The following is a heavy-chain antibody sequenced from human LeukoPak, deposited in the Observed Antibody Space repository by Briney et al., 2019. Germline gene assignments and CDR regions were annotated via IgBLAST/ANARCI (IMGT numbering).Heavy chain of an antibody. CDR2: IYYSGST. J-gene: IGHJ6*03. V-gene: IGHV4-59*12. CDR1: GGSISSYY. CDR3: ARGPNNWSPQGYYYYYMDV. Sequence: SETLSLTCTVSGGSISSYYWSWIRQPPGKGLEWIGYIYYSGSTNYNPSLKSRVTISVDTSKNQFSLKLSSVTAADTAVYYCARGPNNWSPQGYYYYYMDVWGKGTTVTVSS. D-gene: IGHD1-20*01.